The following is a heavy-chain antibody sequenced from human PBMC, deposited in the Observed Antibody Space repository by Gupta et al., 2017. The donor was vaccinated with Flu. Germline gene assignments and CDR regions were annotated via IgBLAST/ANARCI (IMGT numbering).Heavy chain of an antibody. CDR3: LKDRTEDPEDV. CDR2: ITSSADST. Sequence: EVQLLESGGGLVQPGGSLRLCGAAAGFTLSRYAMGWVREAPGNGLEWVSLITSSADSTVYAESVKGRFTISRDKSKNTLYLQTKSLSAEDTALDDGLKDRTEDPEDVWGKGTTVTVSS. D-gene: IGHD2-8*02. V-gene: IGHV3-23*01. J-gene: IGHJ6*04. CDR1: GFTLSRYA.